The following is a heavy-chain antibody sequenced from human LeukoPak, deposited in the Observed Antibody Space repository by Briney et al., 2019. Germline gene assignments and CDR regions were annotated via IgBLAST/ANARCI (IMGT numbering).Heavy chain of an antibody. CDR3: ARRRSSWYAGYYYYMDV. Sequence: ASVKVSCKASVYTFTRYDINWVRQATAQGREWMGWMNSNSGNTGYAQKSQGRVTITRNTSISTAYMELSSLRSEDTAVYYCARRRSSWYAGYYYYMDVWGKGTTVTVSS. V-gene: IGHV1-8*03. D-gene: IGHD6-13*01. J-gene: IGHJ6*03. CDR1: VYTFTRYD. CDR2: MNSNSGNT.